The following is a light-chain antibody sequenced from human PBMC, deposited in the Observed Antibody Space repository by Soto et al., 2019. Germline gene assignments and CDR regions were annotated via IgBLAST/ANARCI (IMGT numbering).Light chain of an antibody. V-gene: IGKV3-15*01. J-gene: IGKJ1*01. CDR1: QSISTN. CDR3: QQLDNWPPGWP. Sequence: EIVMTQSPAILSVSPGERATLSCRASQSISTNLAWYQQKPGQAPRLLFYGASTRATGVPARFSGSGSGTEFTLTISSQQSEDFAVYYCQQLDNWPPGWPFGQGTKVEIK. CDR2: GAS.